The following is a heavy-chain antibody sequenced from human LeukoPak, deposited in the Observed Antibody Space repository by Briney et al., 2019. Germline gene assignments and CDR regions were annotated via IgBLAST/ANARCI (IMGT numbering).Heavy chain of an antibody. CDR2: IYPGDSDT. Sequence: GGSLQISCKGSGYSFTSYWIGGVRQLPGKGLEGMGIIYPGDSDTRYSPSFQGQVTISADKSISTAYLQWSSLKASDTAMYYCARLGTYCGGDCYPDALDYWGQGTLVTVSS. CDR3: ARLGTYCGGDCYPDALDY. CDR1: GYSFTSYW. V-gene: IGHV5-51*01. J-gene: IGHJ4*02. D-gene: IGHD2-21*02.